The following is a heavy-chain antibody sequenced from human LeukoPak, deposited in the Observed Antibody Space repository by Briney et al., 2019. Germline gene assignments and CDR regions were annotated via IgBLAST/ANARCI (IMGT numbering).Heavy chain of an antibody. J-gene: IGHJ4*02. CDR2: INPNSGFT. CDR3: ARQPPSSTSCWMCFDY. D-gene: IGHD2-2*01. CDR1: GYTFTGYH. Sequence: GASVKVSCKTSGYTFTGYHLHWVRQAPGQGLEWMGSINPNSGFTNYAQRFQGRVTMTRDTSISTVYMELSRLTSDDTAVYSCARQPPSSTSCWMCFDYWGQGTLVTVSS. V-gene: IGHV1-2*02.